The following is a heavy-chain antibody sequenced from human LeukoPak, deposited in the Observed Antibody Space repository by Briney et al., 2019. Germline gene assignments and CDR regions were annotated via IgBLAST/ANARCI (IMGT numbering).Heavy chain of an antibody. CDR1: GFTFGDYA. Sequence: GGSLRLSCTASGFTFGDYAMSWVRQAPGKGLEWVGFIRSKAYGGTAEYAASVKGRFTISRDDSKSIAYLQMNSLKTEDTAVYYCTRDEGSYLDYYGSGSSPLWGQGTLVTVSS. CDR2: IRSKAYGGTA. V-gene: IGHV3-49*04. D-gene: IGHD3-10*01. J-gene: IGHJ4*02. CDR3: TRDEGSYLDYYGSGSSPL.